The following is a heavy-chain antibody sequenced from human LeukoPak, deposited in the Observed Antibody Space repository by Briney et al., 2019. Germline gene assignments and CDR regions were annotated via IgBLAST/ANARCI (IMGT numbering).Heavy chain of an antibody. D-gene: IGHD3-16*02. Sequence: PSETLSLTCAVYGGSFSGYYWSWIRQPPGKGLEWIGEINHSGSTNYNPSLESRVTISVDTSKNQSSLKLSSVTAADTAVYYCARGIMITFGGVIGDYYYYYMDVWGKGTTVTVSS. V-gene: IGHV4-34*01. CDR3: ARGIMITFGGVIGDYYYYYMDV. CDR2: INHSGST. J-gene: IGHJ6*03. CDR1: GGSFSGYY.